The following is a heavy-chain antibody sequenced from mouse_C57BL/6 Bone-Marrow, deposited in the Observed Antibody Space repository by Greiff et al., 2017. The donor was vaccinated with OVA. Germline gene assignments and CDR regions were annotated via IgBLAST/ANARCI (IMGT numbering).Heavy chain of an antibody. J-gene: IGHJ4*01. V-gene: IGHV5-15*01. CDR1: GFTFSDYG. CDR3: ARRGLRRVPYYAMDY. D-gene: IGHD2-2*01. CDR2: ISNLAYSI. Sequence: EVKLMESGGGLVQPGGSLKLSCAASGFTFSDYGMAWVRQAPRKGPEWVAFISNLAYSIYYADTVTGRFTISRENAKNTLYLEMSSLRSEDTAMYYCARRGLRRVPYYAMDYWGQGTSVTVSS.